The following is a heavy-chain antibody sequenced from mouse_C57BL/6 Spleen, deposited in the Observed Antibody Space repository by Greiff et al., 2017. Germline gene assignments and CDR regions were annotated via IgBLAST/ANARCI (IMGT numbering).Heavy chain of an antibody. D-gene: IGHD1-1*01. J-gene: IGHJ1*03. V-gene: IGHV1-18*01. Sequence: EVKLVESGPELVKPGASVKIPCKASGYTFTDYNMDWVKQSHGKSLEWIGDINPNNGGTIYNQKFKGKATLTVDKSSSTAYMELRSLTSEDTAVYYCARDGIDGSSYFDVWGTGTTVTVSS. CDR1: GYTFTDYN. CDR2: INPNNGGT. CDR3: ARDGIDGSSYFDV.